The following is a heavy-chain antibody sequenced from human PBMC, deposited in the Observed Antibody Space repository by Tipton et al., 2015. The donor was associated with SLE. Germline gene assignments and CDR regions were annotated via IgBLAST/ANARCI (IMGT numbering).Heavy chain of an antibody. CDR2: IYPADSDT. V-gene: IGHV5-51*01. Sequence: QLVQSGAEVKKPGESLKISCKGSGYSFTNYWIGWVRQMPGKGLEWMGIIYPADSDTRYSPSFQGQVTISADKSISTAYLQWSSLRASDPAMYYCARQTDYSSGPFWYWGQGALVTVSS. CDR3: ARQTDYSSGPFWY. J-gene: IGHJ4*02. CDR1: GYSFTNYW. D-gene: IGHD6-25*01.